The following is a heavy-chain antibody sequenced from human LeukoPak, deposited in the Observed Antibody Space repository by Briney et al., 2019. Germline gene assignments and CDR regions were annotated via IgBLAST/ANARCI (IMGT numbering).Heavy chain of an antibody. CDR1: GGSISSSSYY. V-gene: IGHV4-39*01. CDR3: ARLDIAAAGTFDY. J-gene: IGHJ4*02. Sequence: SETLSLTCTVSGGSISSSSYYWGWIRQPPGKGLEWIGSIYYSGSTYYNPSLKSRVTISVDTSKNQFSLKLSSVTAADAAVYYCARLDIAAAGTFDYWGQGTLVTVSS. CDR2: IYYSGST. D-gene: IGHD6-13*01.